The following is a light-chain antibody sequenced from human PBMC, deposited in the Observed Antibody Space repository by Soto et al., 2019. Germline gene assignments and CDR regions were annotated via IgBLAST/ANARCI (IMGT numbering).Light chain of an antibody. Sequence: QSALTQPASVSGSPGQSITISCTGTSSDVGGYNYVSWYQQHPGKAPKLMIYVVSNRPSGVSNRFSGSKSGNTASLTISGLQAEDEADYHCSSNTSTSIVVFGGGTKLTVL. CDR2: VVS. V-gene: IGLV2-14*01. CDR1: SSDVGGYNY. J-gene: IGLJ2*01. CDR3: SSNTSTSIVV.